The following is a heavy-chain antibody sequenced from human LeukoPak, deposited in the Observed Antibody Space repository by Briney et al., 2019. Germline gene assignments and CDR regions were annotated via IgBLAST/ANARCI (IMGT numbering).Heavy chain of an antibody. CDR3: ATADEAFDI. Sequence: GGSLRLPCAASGFTITTNYMNWVRQAPGKGLEWVSVIYSGGSTYYADSVKGRFTISRDNSKNTLYLQMNSLRAEDTAVYYCATADEAFDIWGQGTMVTVSS. CDR1: GFTITTNY. J-gene: IGHJ3*02. V-gene: IGHV3-53*01. CDR2: IYSGGST.